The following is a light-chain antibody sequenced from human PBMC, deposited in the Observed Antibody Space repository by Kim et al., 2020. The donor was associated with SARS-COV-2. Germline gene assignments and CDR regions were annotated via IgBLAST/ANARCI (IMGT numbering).Light chain of an antibody. CDR3: QQRRNLIS. Sequence: PGERATLSCRASQSVGTSLAWYQQKPGQAPRLVIYDASNRATGIPVRFSGGGSGTDFTLTISSLEPDDFAVYYCQQRRNLISFGQGTRLEIK. CDR1: QSVGTS. J-gene: IGKJ5*01. CDR2: DAS. V-gene: IGKV3-11*01.